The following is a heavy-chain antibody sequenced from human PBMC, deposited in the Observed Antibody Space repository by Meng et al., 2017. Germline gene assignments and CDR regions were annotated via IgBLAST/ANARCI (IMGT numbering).Heavy chain of an antibody. D-gene: IGHD5-18*01. J-gene: IGHJ3*02. CDR3: ASGYSYGHGSRAFDI. V-gene: IGHV5-51*01. CDR1: GYSFTSYW. CDR2: IYPGDSDT. Sequence: GESLKISCKGSGYSFTSYWIGWVRQMPGKGLEWMGIIYPGDSDTRYSPSVQGQVTISADKSISTAYLQWSSLKASDTAMYYCASGYSYGHGSRAFDIWGQGTMVTVSS.